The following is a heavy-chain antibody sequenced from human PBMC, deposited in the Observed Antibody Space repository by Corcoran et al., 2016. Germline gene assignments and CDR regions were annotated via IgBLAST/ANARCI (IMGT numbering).Heavy chain of an antibody. CDR1: GGTFSSYA. Sequence: QVQLVQSGAEVKKPGSSVKVSCKASGGTFSSYAISWVRQAPGQGLEWMGGIIPLFGTANYAQKFQGRVTITADESTSKAYLELISLRSEDPAVDDCARAVGVGQQVLSWFDPWGQGTLVTVSS. CDR2: IIPLFGTA. CDR3: ARAVGVGQQVLSWFDP. D-gene: IGHD6-13*01. V-gene: IGHV1-69*01. J-gene: IGHJ5*02.